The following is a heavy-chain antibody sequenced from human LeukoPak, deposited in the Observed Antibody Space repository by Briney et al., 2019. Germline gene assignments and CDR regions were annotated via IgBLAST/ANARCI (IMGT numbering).Heavy chain of an antibody. V-gene: IGHV1-2*02. CDR2: INPNSGGT. CDR3: ARDLPNWGATAKYFDY. J-gene: IGHJ4*02. D-gene: IGHD1-26*01. CDR1: GYTFTGYY. Sequence: ASVKVSCKASGYTFTGYYMHWVRQAPGQGLEWMGWINPNSGGTNYAQKFQGRVTMTRDTSISTAYMELSRLRSDDTAVYYCARDLPNWGATAKYFDYWGQGTLVTVSS.